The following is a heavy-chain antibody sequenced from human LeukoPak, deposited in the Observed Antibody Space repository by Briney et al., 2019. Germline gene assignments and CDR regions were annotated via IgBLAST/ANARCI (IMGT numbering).Heavy chain of an antibody. Sequence: GRSLRLSCAASGFMFTSYSMNWVRHAPGKGLEWVSSISASSTYIFYGDSVKGRFTLSRDNARSSLYLQMNGLRAEDTAVYYCARIAISSLGAYYMDVWGKGTTVTVSS. CDR3: ARIAISSLGAYYMDV. V-gene: IGHV3-21*01. D-gene: IGHD5-24*01. CDR1: GFMFTSYS. CDR2: ISASSTYI. J-gene: IGHJ6*03.